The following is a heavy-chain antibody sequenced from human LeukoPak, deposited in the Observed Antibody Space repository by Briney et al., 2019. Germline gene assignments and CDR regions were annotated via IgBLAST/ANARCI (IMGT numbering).Heavy chain of an antibody. CDR1: GGSISSGGYY. CDR3: ASGGSGPDYYYYMDV. D-gene: IGHD3-16*01. CDR2: IYYSGST. V-gene: IGHV4-31*03. Sequence: SQTLSLTCTVSGGSISSGGYYWSWIRQHPGKGLEWIGYIYYSGSTYYNPSLKSRVTISVDTSKNQFSLKLSSVTAADTAVYYCASGGSGPDYYYYMDVWGKGTTVTDSS. J-gene: IGHJ6*03.